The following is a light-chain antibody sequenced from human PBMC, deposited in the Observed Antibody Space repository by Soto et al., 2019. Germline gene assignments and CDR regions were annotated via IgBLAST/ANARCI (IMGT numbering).Light chain of an antibody. Sequence: QSVLTQPPSVSGSPGQSVAISCTGTSSDVGSYDRVSWYQQPPGTAPKVMIYEVSNRPSGVPDRLSWSKSGNTASLTISGLQAEDDADYDCSSYTSSSTYVLGTGTKVTXL. V-gene: IGLV2-18*02. CDR1: SSDVGSYDR. CDR2: EVS. CDR3: SSYTSSSTYV. J-gene: IGLJ1*01.